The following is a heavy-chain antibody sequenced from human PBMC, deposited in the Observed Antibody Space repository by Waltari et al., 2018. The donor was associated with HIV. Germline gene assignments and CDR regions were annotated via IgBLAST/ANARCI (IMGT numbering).Heavy chain of an antibody. CDR1: GFPFSSYG. V-gene: IGHV3-30*18. CDR2: ISYDGSNK. J-gene: IGHJ4*02. CDR3: AKPSGYSYLTPLFDY. D-gene: IGHD5-18*01. Sequence: QVQLVESGGGVVQSGRSLRLSCAAPGFPFSSYGMHWVRQAPGKGLEWVAVISYDGSNKYYADSVKGRFTISRDNSKNTLYLQMNSLRAEDTAVYYCAKPSGYSYLTPLFDYWGQGTLVTVSS.